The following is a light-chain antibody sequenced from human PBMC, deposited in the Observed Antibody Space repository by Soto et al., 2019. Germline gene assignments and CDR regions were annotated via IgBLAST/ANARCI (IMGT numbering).Light chain of an antibody. CDR2: EVS. V-gene: IGLV2-23*02. CDR1: SSDVGSYNL. Sequence: QSALTQPASVSGSPGQSITISCTGTSSDVGSYNLVSWYQQHPGKAPKLIIFEVSKRPSGVSDRFSGSKSGNTASLTISGLQAEDDADFYCCSYATSSYVFGTGTKLTVL. J-gene: IGLJ1*01. CDR3: CSYATSSYV.